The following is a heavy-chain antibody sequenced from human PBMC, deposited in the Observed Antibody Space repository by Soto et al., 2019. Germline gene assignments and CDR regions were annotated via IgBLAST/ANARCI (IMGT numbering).Heavy chain of an antibody. J-gene: IGHJ3*02. CDR2: MNPNSGNT. V-gene: IGHV1-8*01. CDR3: ARSHLLAFIRAGGDAFDI. CDR1: GYTFTSYD. Sequence: ASVKVSCKASGYTFTSYDINWVRQATGQGLEWMGWMNPNSGNTGYAQKFQGRVTMTRNTSISTAYMELSSLRSEDTAVYYCARSHLLAFIRAGGDAFDIWGQGTMVTVSS. D-gene: IGHD2-8*02.